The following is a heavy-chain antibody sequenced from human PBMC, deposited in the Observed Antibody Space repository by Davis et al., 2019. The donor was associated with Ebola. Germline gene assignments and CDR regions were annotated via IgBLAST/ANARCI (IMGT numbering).Heavy chain of an antibody. J-gene: IGHJ4*02. CDR2: ISSSSSTI. CDR3: ARVNDY. Sequence: GESLKISCAASGFTFSSYSMNWVRQAPGKGLEWVSYISSSSSTIYYADSVKGRFTISRDNAKNSLYLQMYSLRDEDTAVYYCARVNDYWGQGTLVTVSS. CDR1: GFTFSSYS. V-gene: IGHV3-48*02.